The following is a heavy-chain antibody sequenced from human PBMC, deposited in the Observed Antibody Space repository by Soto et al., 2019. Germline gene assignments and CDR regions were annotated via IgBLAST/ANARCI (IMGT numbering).Heavy chain of an antibody. J-gene: IGHJ6*02. CDR3: ARGLRRQWLVREVSDYYYYGMDV. CDR1: GYTFTSYY. Sequence: GASVKVSCKASGYTFTSYYMHWVRQAPGQGLEWMGIINPSGGSTSYAQKFQGRVTMTRDTSTSTVYMELSSLRSEDTAVYYCARGLRRQWLVREVSDYYYYGMDVWGQGTTVTVSS. CDR2: INPSGGST. D-gene: IGHD6-19*01. V-gene: IGHV1-46*01.